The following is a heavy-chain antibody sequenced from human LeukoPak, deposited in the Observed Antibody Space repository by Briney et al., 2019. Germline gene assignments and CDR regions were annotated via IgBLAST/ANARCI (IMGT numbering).Heavy chain of an antibody. CDR3: ARDSGGYSYGDLDY. CDR2: VHSNGIT. V-gene: IGHV4-4*07. CDR1: GSSISTYY. D-gene: IGHD5-18*01. Sequence: SETLSLTCTVSGSSISTYYWSWIRQPAGKGLEWIGRVHSNGITNYNPSLESRVTMSVDTSKNQFYLKLSSVTAADTAVYYCARDSGGYSYGDLDYWGQGTLVTVSS. J-gene: IGHJ4*02.